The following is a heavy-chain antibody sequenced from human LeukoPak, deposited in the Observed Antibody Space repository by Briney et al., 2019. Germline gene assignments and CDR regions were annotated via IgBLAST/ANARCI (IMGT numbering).Heavy chain of an antibody. CDR2: LYNSGST. V-gene: IGHV4-39*07. CDR1: GGSISSSNYY. J-gene: IGHJ4*02. CDR3: ARPTADGIDY. Sequence: SETLSLTCTVSGGSISSSNYYWGWIRQPPGKGLEWIGSLYNSGSTYYNPSLKSRVTISVDTSKNQFSLKLSSVTAADTAVYYCARPTADGIDYWGQGTLVTVSS.